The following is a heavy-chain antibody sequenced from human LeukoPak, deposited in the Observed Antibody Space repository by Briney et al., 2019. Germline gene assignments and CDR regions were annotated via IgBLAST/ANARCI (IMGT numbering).Heavy chain of an antibody. J-gene: IGHJ3*02. CDR2: IYYSGST. Sequence: SETLSLTCTVPGGSISSSSYYWGWIRQPPGKGLEWIGRIYYSGSTYYNASLKSRVTISVDTSKNQSSLKLSSVTAADTAVYYCARPYGPRYYDFWSGYSPLGAFDIWGQGTMVTVSS. CDR1: GGSISSSSYY. D-gene: IGHD3-3*01. V-gene: IGHV4-39*01. CDR3: ARPYGPRYYDFWSGYSPLGAFDI.